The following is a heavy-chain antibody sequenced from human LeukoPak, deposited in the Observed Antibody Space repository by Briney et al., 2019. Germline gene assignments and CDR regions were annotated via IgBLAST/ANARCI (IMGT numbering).Heavy chain of an antibody. CDR1: GGSFSGYY. V-gene: IGHV4-34*01. CDR2: INHSGST. CDR3: ASQGHHGKIVGTTLSYFYMDV. J-gene: IGHJ6*03. D-gene: IGHD1-26*01. Sequence: SETLSLTCAVYGGSFSGYYWSWIRQPPGKGLEWIGEINHSGSTNYNPSLKSRVTISVDTSKDQFSLKLSSVTAADTAFYYCASQGHHGKIVGTTLSYFYMDVWGKGTTVTVSS.